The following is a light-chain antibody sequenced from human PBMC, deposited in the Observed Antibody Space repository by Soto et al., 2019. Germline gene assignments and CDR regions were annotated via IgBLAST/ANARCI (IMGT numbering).Light chain of an antibody. CDR1: QSISTW. CDR3: QHYDSYPYT. Sequence: DIQMTQSPPTLSASVGDTVTITCRASQSISTWMAWYQQKPGKAPKLLIFDASTLRGGVPSRFSGSASGTEFTLTISSLQPDDFATYYCQHYDSYPYTFGQGTKVEI. J-gene: IGKJ2*01. V-gene: IGKV1-5*01. CDR2: DAS.